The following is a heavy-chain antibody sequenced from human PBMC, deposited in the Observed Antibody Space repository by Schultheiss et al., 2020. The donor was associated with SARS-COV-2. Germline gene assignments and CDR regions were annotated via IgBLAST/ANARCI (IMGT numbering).Heavy chain of an antibody. Sequence: GGSLRLSCAASGFTFSNAWMSWVRQAPGKGLEWVGRIKSKTDGGTTDYAAPVKGRFTISRDDSKNTLYLQMNSLKTEDTAVYYCTTDKPYCSSTSCFGPWGQGTLVTVSS. CDR2: IKSKTDGGTT. CDR3: TTDKPYCSSTSCFGP. D-gene: IGHD2-2*01. V-gene: IGHV3-15*01. J-gene: IGHJ5*02. CDR1: GFTFSNAW.